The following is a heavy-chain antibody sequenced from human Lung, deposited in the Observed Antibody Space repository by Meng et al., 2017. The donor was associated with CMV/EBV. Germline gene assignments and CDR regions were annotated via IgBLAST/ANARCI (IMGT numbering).Heavy chain of an antibody. J-gene: IGHJ4*02. V-gene: IGHV4-39*07. CDR2: IHYDGTT. Sequence: SXTLSLXCTVSGGSISSSDYYCAWLRQTPGKGLEDFGSIHYDGTTYYNPSLKSRVTMSLDASKNQFSLRLSSVTTADTAVYYWARDYEYDISPFDYWGRGXLVTVSS. CDR1: GGSISSSDYY. CDR3: ARDYEYDISPFDY. D-gene: IGHD3-22*01.